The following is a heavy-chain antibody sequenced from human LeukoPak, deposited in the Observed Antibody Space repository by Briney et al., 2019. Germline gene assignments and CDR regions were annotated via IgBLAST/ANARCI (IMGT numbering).Heavy chain of an antibody. CDR3: AKDPRTYYDFWSGYSGFDY. V-gene: IGHV3-30*18. J-gene: IGHJ4*02. Sequence: GGSLRLSCAASGFTFSSYGMHWVRQAPGKGLAWVAVISYDGSNKYYADSVKGRLTISRDNSKNTLYLQMNSLRAEDTAVYYCAKDPRTYYDFWSGYSGFDYWGQGTLVTVSS. D-gene: IGHD3-3*01. CDR2: ISYDGSNK. CDR1: GFTFSSYG.